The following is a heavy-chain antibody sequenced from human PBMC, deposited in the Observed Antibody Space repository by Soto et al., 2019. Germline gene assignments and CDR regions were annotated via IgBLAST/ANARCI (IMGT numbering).Heavy chain of an antibody. CDR1: GGSISSGGYY. V-gene: IGHV4-31*03. D-gene: IGHD2-2*01. J-gene: IGHJ6*02. CDR3: ARGIVLVPAALHYYYYYGMDV. Sequence: PSETLSLTCTVSGGSISSGGYYLSWIRQHPGKGLEWIGYIYYSGSTYYNPSLKSRVTISVDTSKNQFSLKLSSVTAADTAVYYCARGIVLVPAALHYYYYYGMDVWGQGTTVTVSS. CDR2: IYYSGST.